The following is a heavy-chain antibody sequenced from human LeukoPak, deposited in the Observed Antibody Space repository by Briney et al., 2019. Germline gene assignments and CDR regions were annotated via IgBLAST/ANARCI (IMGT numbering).Heavy chain of an antibody. CDR1: GYTFTGYY. V-gene: IGHV1-18*04. CDR2: ISAYNGNT. J-gene: IGHJ4*02. Sequence: EASVKVSCKASGYTFTGYYMHWVRQAPGQGLEWMGWISAYNGNTNYAQKLQGRVTMTTDTSTSTAYMELRSLRSDDTAVYYCARAPRDGYTADYWGQGTLVTVSS. D-gene: IGHD5-24*01. CDR3: ARAPRDGYTADY.